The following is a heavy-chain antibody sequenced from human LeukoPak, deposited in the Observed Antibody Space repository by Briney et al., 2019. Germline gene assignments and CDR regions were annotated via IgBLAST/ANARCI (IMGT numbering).Heavy chain of an antibody. J-gene: IGHJ4*02. V-gene: IGHV4-38-2*01. Sequence: SETLSLTCAVSGYSISSGYYWGWTRQPPGKGLEGIGSIYHSGSTYYNPSLKSRVTISVDTSKNQFSLKLSSVTAADTAVYYCARVGYGDPIDYWGQGTLVTVSS. D-gene: IGHD4-17*01. CDR2: IYHSGST. CDR1: GYSISSGYY. CDR3: ARVGYGDPIDY.